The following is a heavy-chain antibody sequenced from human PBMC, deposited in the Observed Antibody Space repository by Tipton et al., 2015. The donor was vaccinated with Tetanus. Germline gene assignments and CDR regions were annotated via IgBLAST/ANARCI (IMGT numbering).Heavy chain of an antibody. CDR3: AKDSVAGGVANFDY. D-gene: IGHD2-15*01. J-gene: IGHJ4*02. CDR2: IGWNSGGI. V-gene: IGHV3-9*01. CDR1: GFTFDDYA. Sequence: SLRLSCAASGFTFDDYATHWVRQAPGKGLEWVSSIGWNSGGIAYADSVKGRFTISRDNAKNFLYLQMNSLRPEDTALYYCAKDSVAGGVANFDYWGQGKQVSVSS.